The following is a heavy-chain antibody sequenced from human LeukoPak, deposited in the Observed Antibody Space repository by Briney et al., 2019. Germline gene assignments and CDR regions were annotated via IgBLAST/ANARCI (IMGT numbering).Heavy chain of an antibody. CDR1: GGSISSYY. Sequence: PSETLSLTCTVSGGSISSYYWSWIRQPPGKGLEWIGYIYYSGSTNYNPSLKSRVTISVDTSKNQFSLKLSSVTAADTAVYYCARRNHGSRNWFDPWGQGTLVTVSS. V-gene: IGHV4-59*08. D-gene: IGHD3-10*01. CDR3: ARRNHGSRNWFDP. J-gene: IGHJ5*02. CDR2: IYYSGST.